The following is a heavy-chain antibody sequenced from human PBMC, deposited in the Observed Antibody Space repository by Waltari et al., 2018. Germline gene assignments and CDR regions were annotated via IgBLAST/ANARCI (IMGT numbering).Heavy chain of an antibody. CDR1: GGSISSGSYS. J-gene: IGHJ2*01. D-gene: IGHD3-9*01. CDR3: ARLSTIFSYWYFDL. Sequence: QVQLQESGPGLVKPSQTLSLTCTVSGGSISSGSYSWSWIRQPAGKGLEWIGRIYTSGSTNYHPSLKSRVTISVDTSKNQFSLKLSSVTAADTAVYYCARLSTIFSYWYFDLWGRGTLVTVSS. CDR2: IYTSGST. V-gene: IGHV4-61*02.